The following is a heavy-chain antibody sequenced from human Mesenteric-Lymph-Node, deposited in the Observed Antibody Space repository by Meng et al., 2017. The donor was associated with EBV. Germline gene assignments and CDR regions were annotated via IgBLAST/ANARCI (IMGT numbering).Heavy chain of an antibody. CDR2: IDHSGRT. CDR1: GGSISSPHW. D-gene: IGHD3-22*01. Sequence: QVQLQESAPGLVKPSGTLSLPCAVSGGSISSPHWWSWARQPPGKGLEWIGEIDHSGRTNYNPPLKSRVTISVDKSKSEFSLKLSSVTAADTAVYYCARAGSSGYSSFDYWGQGILVTVSS. CDR3: ARAGSSGYSSFDY. J-gene: IGHJ4*02. V-gene: IGHV4-4*02.